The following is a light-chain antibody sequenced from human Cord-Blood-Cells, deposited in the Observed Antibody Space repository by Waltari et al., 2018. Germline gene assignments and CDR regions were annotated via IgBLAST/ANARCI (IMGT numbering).Light chain of an antibody. J-gene: IGKJ1*01. CDR2: WAS. CDR3: QQYYSTPPT. V-gene: IGKV4-1*01. Sequence: DIVMTQSPDSLAVSLGERATINCKSSQSVLYSSNNKNYLAWYQQKPGQPPKLLIYWASTRESGVPDRFSGSGSRTDFTLTISSLQAEDVAVYYCQQYYSTPPTFGQGTKVKIK. CDR1: QSVLYSSNNKNY.